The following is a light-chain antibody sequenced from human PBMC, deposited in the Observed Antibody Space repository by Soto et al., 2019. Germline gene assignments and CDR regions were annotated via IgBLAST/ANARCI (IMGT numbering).Light chain of an antibody. CDR2: DAS. J-gene: IGKJ3*01. Sequence: EIVLTQSPATLSLSPGERATLSCRASQSVSSYLAWYQQRPGQPPMLLIYDASNRATGITARFSGSGSGTDSTLTISSLEPEDVAIYYCQQRSGWPPLFTFGPGTKVDI. V-gene: IGKV3-11*01. CDR1: QSVSSY. CDR3: QQRSGWPPLFT.